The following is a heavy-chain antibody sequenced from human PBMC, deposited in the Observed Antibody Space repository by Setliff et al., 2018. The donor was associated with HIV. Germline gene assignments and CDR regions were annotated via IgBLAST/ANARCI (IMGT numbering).Heavy chain of an antibody. V-gene: IGHV3-74*01. Sequence: PGGALGLSSAASGFTFSNYWLHWVRQAPGKGLVWVSRINNDGTGTTYVDSVKGRFTIARDNAKDTLYLQMNSLRAEDTAVYYCATRGVSSSWSPYFDYWSQGTLVTVAS. J-gene: IGHJ4*02. CDR1: GFTFSNYW. CDR2: INNDGTGT. D-gene: IGHD6-13*01. CDR3: ATRGVSSSWSPYFDY.